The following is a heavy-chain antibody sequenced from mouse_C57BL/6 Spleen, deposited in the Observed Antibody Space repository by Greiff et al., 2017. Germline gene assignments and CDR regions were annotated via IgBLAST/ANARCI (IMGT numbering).Heavy chain of an antibody. CDR1: GFTFSDYG. CDR2: ISSGSSTI. CDR3: ARKDSSY. J-gene: IGHJ2*01. Sequence: EVKLMESGGGLVKPGGSLKLSCAASGFTFSDYGMHWVRQAPEKGLEWVAYISSGSSTIYYAATVKGRFTISRDNAKNTLFLQMTSLRSEDTAMYYCARKDSSYWGKGTTRTVSS. V-gene: IGHV5-17*01.